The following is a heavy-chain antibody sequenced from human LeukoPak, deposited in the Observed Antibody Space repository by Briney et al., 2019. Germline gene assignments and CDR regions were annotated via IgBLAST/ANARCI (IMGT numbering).Heavy chain of an antibody. CDR2: IYYSGST. J-gene: IGHJ6*03. CDR3: ARGHYGDYEYYYYMDV. D-gene: IGHD4-17*01. Sequence: PSETLSLTCTVSGVSISSYYWSWIRQPPGKGLEWIGYIYYSGSTNYNPSLKSRVTISVDTSKNQFSLKLSSVTAADTAVYYCARGHYGDYEYYYYMDVWGKGTTVTVSS. V-gene: IGHV4-59*01. CDR1: GVSISSYY.